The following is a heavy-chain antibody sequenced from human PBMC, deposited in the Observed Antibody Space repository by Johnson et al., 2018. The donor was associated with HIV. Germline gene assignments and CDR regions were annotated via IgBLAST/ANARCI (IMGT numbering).Heavy chain of an antibody. D-gene: IGHD5/OR15-5a*01. CDR3: ARGDYVYMDYSAFDI. V-gene: IGHV3-30-3*01. Sequence: QVQLVESGGGVVQPGRSLRLSCAASGFTFRSYAIHWVRQAPGKGLEWVALTSYDGSNKYYADSVKGRFTISRDNSKNTLYLQMNSLRAEDTAVYYCARGDYVYMDYSAFDIWGQGTIVTVSS. CDR2: TSYDGSNK. CDR1: GFTFRSYA. J-gene: IGHJ3*02.